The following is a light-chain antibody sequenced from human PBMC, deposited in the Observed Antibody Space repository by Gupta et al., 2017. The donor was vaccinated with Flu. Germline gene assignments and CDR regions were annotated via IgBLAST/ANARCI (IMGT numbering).Light chain of an antibody. J-gene: IGLJ3*02. Sequence: SITISCTGTSSDVGGYNYVHWYQHPPGKPLKLMIYEVSNRSAGVANRFSGSRSGNTASLTISVLQAEDEADYYCSSYTSSNDLEFGGGTKLTVL. CDR1: SSDVGGYNY. V-gene: IGLV2-14*01. CDR3: SSYTSSNDLE. CDR2: EVS.